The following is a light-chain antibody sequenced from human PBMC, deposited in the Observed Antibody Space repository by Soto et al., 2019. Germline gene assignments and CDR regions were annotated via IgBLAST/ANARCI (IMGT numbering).Light chain of an antibody. J-gene: IGLJ1*01. V-gene: IGLV2-14*01. Sequence: QSVLTQPASVSGSPGQSITISCTGTSSDVGGYNYVSWYQQHPGNAPKLMIYEVNNRPSGVSNRFSGSKSGNTASLTISGLQADDEADYYCCSLTTSHTYVFGSGTKVTV. CDR2: EVN. CDR1: SSDVGGYNY. CDR3: CSLTTSHTYV.